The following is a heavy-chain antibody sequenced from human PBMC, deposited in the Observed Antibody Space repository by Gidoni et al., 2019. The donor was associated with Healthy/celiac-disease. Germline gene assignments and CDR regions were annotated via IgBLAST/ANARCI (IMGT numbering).Heavy chain of an antibody. J-gene: IGHJ4*02. CDR2: IYSGGST. CDR1: GFTVSSNY. D-gene: IGHD6-13*01. CDR3: ARWYSSSWFDY. Sequence: EVQLGGFGGGLVHPGGSLRPSWAAPGFTVSSNYMSWVRQAPGKGLEWVSVIYSGGSTYYADSVKGRFTISRDNSKNTLYLQMNSLRAEDTAVYYCARWYSSSWFDYWGQGTLVTVSS. V-gene: IGHV3-66*01.